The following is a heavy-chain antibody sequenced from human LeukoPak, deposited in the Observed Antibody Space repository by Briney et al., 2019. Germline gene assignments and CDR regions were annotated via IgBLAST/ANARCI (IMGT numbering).Heavy chain of an antibody. Sequence: GGSLRLSCAASGFTFSSYGIHWVRQAPGKGLEWVAVISYDGSNKYYADSVKGRFTISRDNSKNTLYLQMHSLRAEDTAVYYCAKDRKLLGDYWGQGTLVTVSS. J-gene: IGHJ4*02. CDR3: AKDRKLLGDY. CDR1: GFTFSSYG. CDR2: ISYDGSNK. V-gene: IGHV3-30*18. D-gene: IGHD2-21*02.